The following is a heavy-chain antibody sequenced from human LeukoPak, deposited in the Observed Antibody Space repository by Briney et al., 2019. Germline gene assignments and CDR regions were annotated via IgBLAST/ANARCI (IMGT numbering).Heavy chain of an antibody. CDR1: GFTFSSYW. J-gene: IGHJ4*02. D-gene: IGHD4-23*01. V-gene: IGHV3-74*01. Sequence: PGASLRLSCAASGFTFSSYWMHWVRQAPGKGLVWVSHINSDASSTNYADSVKGRFTISRDNAKNTLYLQMNTLRAEDTAVYYCARDLGLDYGGSQWGQGTLVTVSS. CDR3: ARDLGLDYGGSQ. CDR2: INSDASST.